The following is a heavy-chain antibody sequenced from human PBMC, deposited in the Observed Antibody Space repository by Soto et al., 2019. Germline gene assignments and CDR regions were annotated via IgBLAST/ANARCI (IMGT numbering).Heavy chain of an antibody. CDR3: AKGEGYKWNYEFDP. D-gene: IGHD1-7*01. CDR1: GFTFSDYY. V-gene: IGHV3-11*06. CDR2: ISDSSSNT. J-gene: IGHJ5*02. Sequence: QVQLVEFGGGLVKPRGSLRLSCAASGFTFSDYYMSWIRQAPGKGLEWVSYISDSSSNTNYGDSVKGRFTISRDNAKNLLYLQMNSLRAEDTAVYYCAKGEGYKWNYEFDPWGQGTLVTVSS.